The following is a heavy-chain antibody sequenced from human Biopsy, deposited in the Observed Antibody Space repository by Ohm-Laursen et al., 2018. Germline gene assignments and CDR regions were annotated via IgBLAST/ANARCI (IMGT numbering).Heavy chain of an antibody. CDR2: IYSGGNT. V-gene: IGHV4-61*01. Sequence: SDTLSLTWTVSGDSLTSGPENWSWIRRSPGQGLEYIGFIYSGGNTNYSPSLKNRVTMSVDTSKNQFYLKLYSVTAADTAVYYCARGRRTSGWPYFDNWGQGALVIVSP. CDR3: ARGRRTSGWPYFDN. D-gene: IGHD6-19*01. CDR1: GDSLTSGPEN. J-gene: IGHJ4*02.